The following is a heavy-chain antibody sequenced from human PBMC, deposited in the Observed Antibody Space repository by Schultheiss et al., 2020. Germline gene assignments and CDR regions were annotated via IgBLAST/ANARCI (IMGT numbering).Heavy chain of an antibody. Sequence: GGSLRLSCAASGFTFSSYSMNWVRQAPGKGLEWVSCISSSRSYIYYADSVKGRFTISRDNAKNSLYLQMNSLRAEDTAVYYCARDYDSSGYYSLDVWGQGTTVTLSS. CDR1: GFTFSSYS. CDR3: ARDYDSSGYYSLDV. J-gene: IGHJ6*02. CDR2: ISSSRSYI. D-gene: IGHD3-22*01. V-gene: IGHV3-21*01.